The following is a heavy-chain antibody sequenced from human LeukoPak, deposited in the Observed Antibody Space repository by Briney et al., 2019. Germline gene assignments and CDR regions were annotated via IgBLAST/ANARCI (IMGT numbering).Heavy chain of an antibody. CDR3: ASSSGWNIGY. V-gene: IGHV3-11*01. CDR1: GFTFSDSS. J-gene: IGHJ4*02. Sequence: PGGSLRLSCAASGFTFSDSSMSWIRQAPGKGLEWVSYISDVGSTKYYADFVKGRFTISRDNAKNSLYLQMNSLRAEDTAVYYCASSSGWNIGYWGQGTLVTVSP. CDR2: ISDVGSTK. D-gene: IGHD6-19*01.